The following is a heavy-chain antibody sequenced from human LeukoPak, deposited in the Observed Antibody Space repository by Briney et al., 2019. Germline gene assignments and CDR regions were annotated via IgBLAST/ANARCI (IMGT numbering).Heavy chain of an antibody. J-gene: IGHJ4*02. CDR1: GYSFTNYW. CDR2: IYPGDSDT. V-gene: IGHV5-51*01. CDR3: ARRGYCATTTCYRLFDY. Sequence: GESLKISCKGSGYSFTNYWIGWVRQMPGKGLEWMGIIYPGDSDTGYSPSFQGQVTISADKSITTAYLQWSSLKASDTAMYYRARRGYCATTTCYRLFDYWGQGTLVTVSS. D-gene: IGHD2-2*01.